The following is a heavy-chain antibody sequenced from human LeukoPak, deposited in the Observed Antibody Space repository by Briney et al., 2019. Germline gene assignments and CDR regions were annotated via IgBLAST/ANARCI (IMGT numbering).Heavy chain of an antibody. V-gene: IGHV4-30-4*08. CDR2: IYYSGST. J-gene: IGHJ3*02. CDR1: GGSISSGDYY. Sequence: SETLSLTCTVSGGSISSGDYYWSWIRQPPGKGLEWIGYIYYSGSTYYNPSLKSLVTISVDTSKNQFSLKLSSVTAADTAVYSCASRRITIFGVASNDAFDIWGQGTMVTVSS. D-gene: IGHD3-3*01. CDR3: ASRRITIFGVASNDAFDI.